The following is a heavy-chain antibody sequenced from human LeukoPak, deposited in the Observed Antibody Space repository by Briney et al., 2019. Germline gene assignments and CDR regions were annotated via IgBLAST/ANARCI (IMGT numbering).Heavy chain of an antibody. CDR2: ISGSGGST. V-gene: IGHV3-23*01. CDR3: AXLXIVXVVAATWWFDP. J-gene: IGHJ5*02. D-gene: IGHD2-15*01. CDR1: GFTFSSYA. Sequence: GGSLRLSCAASGFTFSSYAMSWVRQAPGKGLEWVSGISGSGGSTYYADSVKGRFTISRDNSKNTLYLQMNSLRAEDTAVYYCAXLXIVXVVAATWWFDPWGQGTLVTVSS.